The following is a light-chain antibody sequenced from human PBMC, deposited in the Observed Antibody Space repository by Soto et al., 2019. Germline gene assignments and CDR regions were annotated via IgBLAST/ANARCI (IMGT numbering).Light chain of an antibody. J-gene: IGKJ4*01. CDR3: QQLSRYPLT. CDR1: QALSTY. V-gene: IGKV1-9*01. CDR2: SAS. Sequence: DIQLTQSTSVLSASVGDTVTITCRASQALSTYLAWYQQKPGKAPDLLIYSASTLQSGVPSRFSGSGSETEFSLTIRALQPEDFATYYCQQLSRYPLTFGGGTKVYIK.